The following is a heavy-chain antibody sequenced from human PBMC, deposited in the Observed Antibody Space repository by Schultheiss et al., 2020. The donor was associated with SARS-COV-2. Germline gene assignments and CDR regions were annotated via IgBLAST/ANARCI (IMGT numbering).Heavy chain of an antibody. CDR1: GFTFSNYA. Sequence: GGSLRLSCAASGFTFSNYAMNWVRQAPGGGLEWLAYISPGSSTFHYADSVKGRFTISRDNSKNTVFLQMNSLRAEDTAVYYCAKPVTIFGVVIDWGQGTLVTVSS. V-gene: IGHV3-23*01. J-gene: IGHJ4*02. CDR2: ISPGSSTF. CDR3: AKPVTIFGVVID. D-gene: IGHD3-3*01.